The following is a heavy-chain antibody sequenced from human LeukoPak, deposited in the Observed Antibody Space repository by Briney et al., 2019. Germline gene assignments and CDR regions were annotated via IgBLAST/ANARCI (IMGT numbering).Heavy chain of an antibody. CDR3: ARISRYYGPGSYSHFDY. Sequence: SGPTLVNPTQTLTLTCTFSGFSLSTSGMCVSWIRQPPGKALEWLALIDWDDDKYYSTSLKTRLTISKDTSKNQVVLTMTNMDPVDTATYYCARISRYYGPGSYSHFDYWGQGTLVTVSS. CDR2: IDWDDDK. J-gene: IGHJ4*02. D-gene: IGHD3-10*01. CDR1: GFSLSTSGMC. V-gene: IGHV2-70*01.